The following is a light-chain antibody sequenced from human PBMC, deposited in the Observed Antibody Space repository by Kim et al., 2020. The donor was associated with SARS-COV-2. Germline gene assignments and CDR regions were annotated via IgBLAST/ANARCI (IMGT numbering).Light chain of an antibody. V-gene: IGKV4-1*01. Sequence: NKNYLAWYQQKPGQPPKLLIYWASTRESGIPDRFSGSGSGTDFTLTITSLQAEDVAVYYCQQYYSTPFTFGPGTKVDIK. CDR3: QQYYSTPFT. CDR1: NKNY. J-gene: IGKJ3*01. CDR2: WAS.